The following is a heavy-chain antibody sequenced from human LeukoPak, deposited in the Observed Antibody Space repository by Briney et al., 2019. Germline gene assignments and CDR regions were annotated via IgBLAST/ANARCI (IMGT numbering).Heavy chain of an antibody. J-gene: IGHJ5*02. D-gene: IGHD3-22*01. V-gene: IGHV1-69*13. CDR2: IIPIFGTA. CDR1: GGTFSSYA. Sequence: SVKVSCNASGGTFSSYAISWVRQAPGQGLEWMGGIIPIFGTANYAQKFQGRVTITADESTSTACMELSSLRSEDTAVYYCARDNSDSSGYYLDAGWFDPWGQGTLVTVSS. CDR3: ARDNSDSSGYYLDAGWFDP.